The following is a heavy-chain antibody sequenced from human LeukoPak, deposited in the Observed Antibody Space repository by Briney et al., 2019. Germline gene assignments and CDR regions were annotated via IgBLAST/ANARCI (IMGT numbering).Heavy chain of an antibody. V-gene: IGHV4-59*06. CDR2: IYYSGST. Sequence: SETLSLTCTVSGGSISSYYWSWIRQHPGKGLEWIGYIYYSGSTYYNPSLKSRVTISVDTSKNQFSLKLSSVTAADTAVYYCARGLPAAIPVSWFDPWGQGTLVTVSS. D-gene: IGHD2-2*02. CDR3: ARGLPAAIPVSWFDP. CDR1: GGSISSYY. J-gene: IGHJ5*02.